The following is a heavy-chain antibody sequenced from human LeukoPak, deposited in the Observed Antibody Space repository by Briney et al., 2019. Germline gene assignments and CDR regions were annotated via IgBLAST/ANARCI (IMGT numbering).Heavy chain of an antibody. CDR3: TTSFSCGGDCYSGFLYY. CDR2: IRSKANTYAT. V-gene: IGHV3-73*01. J-gene: IGHJ4*02. CDR1: GFSFSDST. Sequence: RGGSLRLSFAASGFSFSDSTMHWVRQASGKGLEWVGRIRSKANTYATSYAGSVKGRFTVSRDDSRNTAFLQMDSLKTEDTAVYYCTTSFSCGGDCYSGFLYYWGQGTLVTVSS. D-gene: IGHD2-21*02.